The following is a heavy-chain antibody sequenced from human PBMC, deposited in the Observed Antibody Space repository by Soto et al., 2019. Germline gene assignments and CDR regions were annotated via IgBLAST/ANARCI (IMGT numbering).Heavy chain of an antibody. V-gene: IGHV1-8*01. CDR3: AREGYDFWSGYYGREFDY. Sequence: ASVKVSCKASGYTFTSYVINWVRQATGQGLERMGWMNPNSGNTGYAQKFQGRVTMTRNTSISTAYMELSSLRSEDTAVYYCAREGYDFWSGYYGREFDYWGQGTLVTVSS. D-gene: IGHD3-3*01. CDR1: GYTFTSYV. J-gene: IGHJ4*02. CDR2: MNPNSGNT.